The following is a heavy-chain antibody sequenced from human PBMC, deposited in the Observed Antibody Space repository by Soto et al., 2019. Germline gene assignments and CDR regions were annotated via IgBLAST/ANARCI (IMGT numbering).Heavy chain of an antibody. CDR3: ATFDYGEYVSAFDI. CDR2: IIPIFGTA. V-gene: IGHV1-69*13. Sequence: SVKVSCKASGGTFSSYAISWVRQAPGQGLEWMGGIIPIFGTANYAQKFQGRVTITADESTSTAYMELSSLRSEDTAVYYCATFDYGEYVSAFDIWGQGTMVTVSS. J-gene: IGHJ3*02. D-gene: IGHD4-17*01. CDR1: GGTFSSYA.